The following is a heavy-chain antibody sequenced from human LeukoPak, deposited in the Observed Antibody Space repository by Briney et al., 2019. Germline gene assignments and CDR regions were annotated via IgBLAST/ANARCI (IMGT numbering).Heavy chain of an antibody. CDR2: ISYDGSNK. CDR1: GFTFSSYA. CDR3: AKAPRYSSGWYAY. J-gene: IGHJ4*02. V-gene: IGHV3-30*04. D-gene: IGHD6-19*01. Sequence: PGGSLRLSCAASGFTFSSYAMHWVRQAPGKGLEWVAVISYDGSNKYYADSVKGRFTISRDNSKNTLYLQMNSLRAEDTAVYYCAKAPRYSSGWYAYWGQGTLVTVSS.